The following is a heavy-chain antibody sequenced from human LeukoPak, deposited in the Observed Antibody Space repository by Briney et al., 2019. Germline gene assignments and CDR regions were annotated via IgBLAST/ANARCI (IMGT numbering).Heavy chain of an antibody. D-gene: IGHD5-18*01. CDR2: INPSGGST. CDR1: GYTFTSYY. J-gene: IGHJ3*02. Sequence: ASVKLSCKASGYTFTSYYMHWVRQAPGPGLKWMGIINPSGGSTSYAQKFQGRVTMTRDMSTSTVYMELSSLRSEDTAVYYCARANTAMAHAFDIWGQGTMVTVSS. CDR3: ARANTAMAHAFDI. V-gene: IGHV1-46*01.